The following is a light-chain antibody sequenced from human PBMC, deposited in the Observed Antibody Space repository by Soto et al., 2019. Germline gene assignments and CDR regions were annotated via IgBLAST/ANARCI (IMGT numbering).Light chain of an antibody. J-gene: IGKJ1*01. CDR2: KAS. CDR1: QSISSW. V-gene: IGKV1-5*03. Sequence: DIQMTQSPSALSASVGDRVTITCRASQSISSWLAWYQQKPGKAPKLLIYKASTLESGVPSRFSGSGSGTEFTLTISSLQPDDFVTYFCQQYESFPWAFGQGTKVEVK. CDR3: QQYESFPWA.